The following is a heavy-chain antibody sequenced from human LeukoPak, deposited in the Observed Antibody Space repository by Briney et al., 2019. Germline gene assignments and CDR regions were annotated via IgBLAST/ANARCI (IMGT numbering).Heavy chain of an antibody. J-gene: IGHJ4*02. D-gene: IGHD3-10*01. Sequence: PGGSLRLSCAASGFTFSSYAMNWVRQAPGKGLEWVSLISSSSSYIYYADSVKGRCTSSRDNAKNSLYLQMNSLRAEDTAVYYCARELCFGGRGARTTDFDYWGQGTLVTVSS. V-gene: IGHV3-21*01. CDR2: ISSSSSYI. CDR1: GFTFSSYA. CDR3: ARELCFGGRGARTTDFDY.